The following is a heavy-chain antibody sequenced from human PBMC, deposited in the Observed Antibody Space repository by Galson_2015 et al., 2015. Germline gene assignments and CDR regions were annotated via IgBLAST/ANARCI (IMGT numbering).Heavy chain of an antibody. CDR2: ISGSGGSS. CDR1: GFTFSSYA. CDR3: AKDYSGYDI. J-gene: IGHJ3*02. D-gene: IGHD5-12*01. Sequence: SLRLSCAASGFTFSSYAMSWVRQAPGKGLEWASTISGSGGSSYFADSVKGRFTVSRDNSKNTLSLQMNSLRDEDTAVYYCAKDYSGYDIWGKGTMVTV. V-gene: IGHV3-23*01.